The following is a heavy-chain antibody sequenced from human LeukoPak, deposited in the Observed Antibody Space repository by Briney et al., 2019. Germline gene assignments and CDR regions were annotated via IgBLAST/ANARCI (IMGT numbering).Heavy chain of an antibody. CDR2: IYTSGST. CDR1: GGSISSGSYY. Sequence: SETLSLTCTVSGGSISSGSYYWSWIRQPAGKGLEWIGRIYTSGSTNYNPSLKSRVTISVDTSKNQFSLKLSSVTAADTAVYYCARGLRYFDWLTEDYYYYYMDVWGKGTTVTISS. CDR3: ARGLRYFDWLTEDYYYYYMDV. J-gene: IGHJ6*03. V-gene: IGHV4-61*02. D-gene: IGHD3-9*01.